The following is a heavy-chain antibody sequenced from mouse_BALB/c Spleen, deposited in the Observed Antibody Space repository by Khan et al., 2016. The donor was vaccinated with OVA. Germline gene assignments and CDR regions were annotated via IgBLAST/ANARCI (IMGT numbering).Heavy chain of an antibody. Sequence: QVRLQQSGAELARPGASVKLSCKASGYTFTDYYINWVKQRTGQGLEWIGEISPGSGDTYYNERFKGKATLTADKSSSTAYMQLSSLTSEASAVYFCARRNYVGYIFAYWGQGTLVTVSA. J-gene: IGHJ3*01. CDR3: ARRNYVGYIFAY. CDR2: ISPGSGDT. CDR1: GYTFTDYY. D-gene: IGHD1-2*01. V-gene: IGHV1-77*01.